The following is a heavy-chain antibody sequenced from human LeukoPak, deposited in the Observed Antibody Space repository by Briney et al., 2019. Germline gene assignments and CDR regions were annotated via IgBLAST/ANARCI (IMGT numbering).Heavy chain of an antibody. V-gene: IGHV3-66*01. CDR3: ARDLFYYGMDV. Sequence: PGGSLRLSCAASGFTVSSNYMSWVRQAPGKGLEWVSLIYSGGSTYYADSVKGRFTISRDNSKNTLYLQMNSLRAEGTAVYYCARDLFYYGMDVWGQGTTVTVSS. J-gene: IGHJ6*02. D-gene: IGHD2-21*01. CDR2: IYSGGST. CDR1: GFTVSSNY.